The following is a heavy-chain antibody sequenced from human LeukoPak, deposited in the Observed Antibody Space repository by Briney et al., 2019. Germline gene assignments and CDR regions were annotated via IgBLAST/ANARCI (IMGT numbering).Heavy chain of an antibody. Sequence: ASVKVSCKVSGYTLTELSMHWVRQAPGKGLEWMGGFDPEDGETIYAQKFQGRVTMTEDTSTDTAYMELSSLRSEDTAVYYCVRGPLWRSGWSLGDYWGQGTLVTVSS. CDR3: VRGPLWRSGWSLGDY. CDR1: GYTLTELS. CDR2: FDPEDGET. V-gene: IGHV1-24*01. D-gene: IGHD6-19*01. J-gene: IGHJ4*02.